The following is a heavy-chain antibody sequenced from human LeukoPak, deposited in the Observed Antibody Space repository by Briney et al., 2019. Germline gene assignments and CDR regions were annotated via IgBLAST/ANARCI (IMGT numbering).Heavy chain of an antibody. J-gene: IGHJ4*02. CDR2: IYYSGST. D-gene: IGHD6-19*01. V-gene: IGHV4-39*01. CDR1: GGSISSSSYY. CDR3: AGHDIAVAALDY. Sequence: PSETLSLTCTVSGGSISSSSYYWGWIRQPPGKGLEWIGSIYYSGSTYYNPSLKSRVTISVDTSKNQFSLKLSSVTAADTAVYYCAGHDIAVAALDYWGQGTLVTVSS.